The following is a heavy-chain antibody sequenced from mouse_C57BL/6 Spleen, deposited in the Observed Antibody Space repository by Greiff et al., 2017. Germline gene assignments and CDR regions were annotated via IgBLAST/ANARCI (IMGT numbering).Heavy chain of an antibody. CDR3: ARRYSNWYFDV. CDR2: IYPGAGDT. CDR1: GYAFSSYW. V-gene: IGHV1-80*01. Sequence: VKLQESGAELVKPGASVKLSCKASGYAFSSYWMNWVKQRPGKGLEWIGQIYPGAGDTHYNGKFNVKATLTSDKSSSTAYMQLSRLTSEDSAVYFCARRYSNWYFDVWGTGTTVTVSS. D-gene: IGHD2-5*01. J-gene: IGHJ1*03.